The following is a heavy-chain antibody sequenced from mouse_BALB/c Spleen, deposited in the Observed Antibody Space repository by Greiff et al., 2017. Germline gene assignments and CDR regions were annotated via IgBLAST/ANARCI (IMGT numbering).Heavy chain of an antibody. CDR1: GFNIKDTY. CDR3: ARSGLCYRYYFDY. D-gene: IGHD2-14*01. Sequence: EVQLQQSGAELVKPGASVKLSCTASGFNIKDTYMHWVKQRPEQGLEWIGRIDPANGNTKYDPKFQGKATITADTSSNTAYLQLSSLTSEDTAVYYCARSGLCYRYYFDYWGQGTTLTVSS. J-gene: IGHJ2*01. V-gene: IGHV14-3*02. CDR2: IDPANGNT.